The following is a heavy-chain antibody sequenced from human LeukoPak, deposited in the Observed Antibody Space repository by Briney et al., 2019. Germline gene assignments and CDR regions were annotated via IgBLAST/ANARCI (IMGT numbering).Heavy chain of an antibody. CDR1: GFNFRNYA. CDR3: ANCGSSTSPNWFDL. Sequence: GGSLRLSCAASGFNFRNYAMSWVRQSPGKGLEWVSGLSGSGGSTYYADSVKGRFTISRDNSKNTLYLHMNSLRAEDTAVYYCANCGSSTSPNWFDLWGQRTLVTVSS. D-gene: IGHD6-6*01. CDR2: LSGSGGST. J-gene: IGHJ5*02. V-gene: IGHV3-23*01.